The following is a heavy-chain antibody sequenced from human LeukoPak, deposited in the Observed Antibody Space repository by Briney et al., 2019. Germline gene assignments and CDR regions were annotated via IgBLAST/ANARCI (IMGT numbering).Heavy chain of an antibody. CDR1: GFTFSSYE. V-gene: IGHV3-74*01. Sequence: GGSLRLSCAASGFTFSSYEMNWVRQALGKGLEWVSRIKGDQSTTNYADSVKGRFTISRDNSKNTVYLQMNSLRAEDTAVYYCARDRDSSSWMGYWGQGTLVTVSS. CDR2: IKGDQSTT. J-gene: IGHJ4*02. D-gene: IGHD6-13*01. CDR3: ARDRDSSSWMGY.